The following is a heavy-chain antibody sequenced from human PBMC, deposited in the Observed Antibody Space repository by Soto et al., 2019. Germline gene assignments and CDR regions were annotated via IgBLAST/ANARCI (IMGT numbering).Heavy chain of an antibody. Sequence: SEILSLTCTVSGSDITTYYWSWLRQSPGKGLEWIGHIYDTGSTTYNPSLKSRVTISVDTSNKQFSLRLTSVTAADTAVYYCARCPIDHNWLDPWGQGTLVTV. D-gene: IGHD3-9*01. CDR3: ARCPIDHNWLDP. CDR1: GSDITTYY. V-gene: IGHV4-59*01. J-gene: IGHJ5*02. CDR2: IYDTGST.